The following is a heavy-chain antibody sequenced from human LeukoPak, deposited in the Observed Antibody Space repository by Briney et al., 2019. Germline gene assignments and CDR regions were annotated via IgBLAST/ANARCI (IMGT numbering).Heavy chain of an antibody. CDR3: ATRKPLVGATPDNGAFDI. CDR1: TFSSYW. J-gene: IGHJ3*02. CDR2: IYYSGST. Sequence: TFSSYWMSWVRQPPGKGLEWIGSIYYSGSTYYNPSLKSRVTISVDTSKNQFSLKLSSVTAADTAVYYCATRKPLVGATPDNGAFDIWGQGTMVTVSS. D-gene: IGHD1-26*01. V-gene: IGHV4-39*01.